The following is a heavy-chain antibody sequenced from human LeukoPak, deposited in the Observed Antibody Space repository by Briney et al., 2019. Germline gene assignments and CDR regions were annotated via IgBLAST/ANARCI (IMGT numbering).Heavy chain of an antibody. D-gene: IGHD3-10*01. CDR3: ASHRVVRGVFDP. CDR1: GFTFSSYW. Sequence: GGSLRLSCAASGFTFSSYWMHWVRQVPGKGLVWVSRINSDGSSATYADSVKGRFNISRDNAKNTLYLQMNSLRAEDTAVYYCASHRVVRGVFDPWGQGTLVTVSS. J-gene: IGHJ5*02. CDR2: INSDGSSA. V-gene: IGHV3-74*01.